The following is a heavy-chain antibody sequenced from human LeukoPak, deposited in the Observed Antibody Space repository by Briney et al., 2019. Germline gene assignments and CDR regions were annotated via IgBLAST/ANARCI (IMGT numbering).Heavy chain of an antibody. CDR1: GFTFSKYE. D-gene: IGHD3-16*01. J-gene: IGHJ4*02. Sequence: GGSLRLSCAASGFTFSKYEMHWVRQAPGKGLEWVSYIGSSGSMIHYADSVKGRFTVSRDNAKNALYLQMNRLRAEDTAVYYCSLVWKYWGQGTLVTVSS. CDR2: IGSSGSMI. V-gene: IGHV3-48*03. CDR3: SLVWKY.